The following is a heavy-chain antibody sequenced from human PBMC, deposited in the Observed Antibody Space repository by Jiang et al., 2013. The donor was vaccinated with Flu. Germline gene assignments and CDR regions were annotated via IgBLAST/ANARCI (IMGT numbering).Heavy chain of an antibody. Sequence: GSGLVKPSETLSLTCTVSGGSISSYYWSWIRQPPGKGLEWIGYIYYSGSTNYNPSLKSRVTISVDTSKNQFSLKLSSVTAADTAVYYCAVSGAAAGLGNNDYWGQGTLVTVSS. CDR3: AVSGAAAGLGNNDY. CDR1: GGSISSYY. D-gene: IGHD6-13*01. J-gene: IGHJ4*02. CDR2: IYYSGST. V-gene: IGHV4-59*01.